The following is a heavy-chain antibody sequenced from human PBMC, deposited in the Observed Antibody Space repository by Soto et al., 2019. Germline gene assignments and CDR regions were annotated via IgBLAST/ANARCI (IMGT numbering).Heavy chain of an antibody. D-gene: IGHD1-26*01. V-gene: IGHV4-38-2*01. CDR3: ARLPSGSYNSFDY. CDR1: GHSISSGYY. J-gene: IGHJ4*02. CDR2: IYHSGST. Sequence: ETLSLTCAVSGHSISSGYYWGWIRQPPGKGLEWIGSIYHSGSTYYNPSLKSRVTISVDTSKNQFSLKLSSVTAADTAVYYCARLPSGSYNSFDYWGQGTLVTVSS.